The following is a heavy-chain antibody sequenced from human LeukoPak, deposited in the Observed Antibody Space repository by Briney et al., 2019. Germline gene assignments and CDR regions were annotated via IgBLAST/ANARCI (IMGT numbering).Heavy chain of an antibody. CDR3: ARDRRREGVHAFDV. CDR2: THTSGST. J-gene: IGHJ3*01. Sequence: PSETLSLTCTVSGGSISSYYWNWMRQPAGKGLEWIGRTHTSGSTNYNPSLKSRVTISLDTSKNQFSLKLTSVTAADAAVYYCARDRRREGVHAFDVWGRGTMVTVSS. D-gene: IGHD1-14*01. CDR1: GGSISSYY. V-gene: IGHV4-4*07.